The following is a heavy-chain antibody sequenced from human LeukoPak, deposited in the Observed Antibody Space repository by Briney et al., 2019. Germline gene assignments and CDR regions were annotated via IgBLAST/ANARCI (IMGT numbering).Heavy chain of an antibody. CDR3: ARMHSSSTPRGTIDY. V-gene: IGHV1-69*06. Sequence: SVKVSCKASGGTFSSYAISWVRQAPGQGLEWMGGIIPIFGTANYAQKFQGRVTITADKSTSTAYMELSSLRSEDTAVYYCARMHSSSTPRGTIDYWGQGTLVTVSS. J-gene: IGHJ4*02. D-gene: IGHD6-6*01. CDR2: IIPIFGTA. CDR1: GGTFSSYA.